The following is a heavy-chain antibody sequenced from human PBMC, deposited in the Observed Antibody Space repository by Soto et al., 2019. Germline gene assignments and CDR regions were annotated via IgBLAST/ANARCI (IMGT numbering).Heavy chain of an antibody. Sequence: QITLKESGPSLVKPTQTLTLTCTFSGFSLSTGGVGVGWIRQPPGKALEWLALIYWDDDKRYSPSLRSRLTVTKDTSKKQVVLTMTNMDPVDAATYYCAHSRCGGGCLQSYSSLYYYGMDVW. CDR3: AHSRCGGGCLQSYSSLYYYGMDV. V-gene: IGHV2-5*02. J-gene: IGHJ6*01. CDR2: IYWDDDK. D-gene: IGHD2-21*02. CDR1: GFSLSTGGVG.